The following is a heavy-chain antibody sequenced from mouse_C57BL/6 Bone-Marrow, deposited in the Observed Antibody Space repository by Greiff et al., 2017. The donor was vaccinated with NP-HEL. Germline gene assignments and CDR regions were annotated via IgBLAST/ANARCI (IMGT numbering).Heavy chain of an antibody. D-gene: IGHD1-1*01. CDR2: IRNKANGYTT. V-gene: IGHV7-3*01. CDR3: ARYIPPVAPFDY. CDR1: GFTFTDYY. J-gene: IGHJ2*01. Sequence: EVMLVESGGGLVQPGGSLSLSCAASGFTFTDYYMSWVRQPPGKALEWLGFIRNKANGYTTEYSASVKGRFTISRDNSHSILYLQMNALRAEDSATYYCARYIPPVAPFDYWGQGTTLTVSS.